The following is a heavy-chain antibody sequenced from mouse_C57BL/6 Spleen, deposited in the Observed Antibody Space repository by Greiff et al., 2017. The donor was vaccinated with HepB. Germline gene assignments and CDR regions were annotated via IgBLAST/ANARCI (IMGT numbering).Heavy chain of an antibody. CDR3: ARSAYYSNSRRFYAMDY. J-gene: IGHJ4*01. CDR2: IRNKANGYTT. Sequence: EVQLVESGGGLVQPGGSLSLSCAASGFTFTDYYMSWVRQPPGKALEWLGFIRNKANGYTTEYSASVKGRFTISRDNSQSILYLQMNALRAEDSATYYCARSAYYSNSRRFYAMDYWGQGTSVTVSS. D-gene: IGHD2-5*01. CDR1: GFTFTDYY. V-gene: IGHV7-3*01.